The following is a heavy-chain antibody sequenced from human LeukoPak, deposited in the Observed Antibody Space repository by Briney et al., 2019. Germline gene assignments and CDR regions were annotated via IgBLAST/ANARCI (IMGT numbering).Heavy chain of an antibody. Sequence: SETLSLTCTVSGGSISSGGYYWTWIRQPPGKGLEWIGYVYYSGRTNYKPSLKSRVTISLDTSKIHFSLKLSSVTAADTAVYYCARGTWGYAFEIWGQGTMVTVSS. J-gene: IGHJ3*02. CDR2: VYYSGRT. CDR1: GGSISSGGYY. V-gene: IGHV4-61*03. CDR3: ARGTWGYAFEI. D-gene: IGHD3-16*01.